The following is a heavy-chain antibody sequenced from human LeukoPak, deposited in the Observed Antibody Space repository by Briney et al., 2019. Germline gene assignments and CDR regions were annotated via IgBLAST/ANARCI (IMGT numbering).Heavy chain of an antibody. Sequence: ASVKVSCKASGYTFTSYYIHWVRQAPGQGLEWMGIINPSGGSTSYAQKLQGRVTMTRDTSTSTVYMELSSLRSEDTAVYYCARVIGGTGAFDIWGQGTMVTVSS. CDR2: INPSGGST. J-gene: IGHJ3*02. V-gene: IGHV1-46*04. CDR1: GYTFTSYY. D-gene: IGHD1-14*01. CDR3: ARVIGGTGAFDI.